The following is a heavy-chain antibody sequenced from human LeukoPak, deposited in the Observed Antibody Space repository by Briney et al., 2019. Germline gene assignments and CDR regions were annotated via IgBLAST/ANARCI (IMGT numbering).Heavy chain of an antibody. CDR2: INHSGST. V-gene: IGHV4-34*01. D-gene: IGHD5-18*01. CDR3: ARESGGSRGYSYGFDY. CDR1: GGSFSGYY. J-gene: IGHJ4*02. Sequence: SETLSLTCAVYGGSFSGYYWSWIRQPPGKGLEWIGEINHSGSTNYNPSLKSRVTISVDTSKNQFSLKLSSVTAADTAVYYCARESGGSRGYSYGFDYWGQGTLVTVPS.